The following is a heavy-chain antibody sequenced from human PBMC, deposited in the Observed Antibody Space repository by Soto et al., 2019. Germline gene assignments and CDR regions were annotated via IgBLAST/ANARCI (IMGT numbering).Heavy chain of an antibody. CDR2: IIPIFGTA. V-gene: IGHV1-69*06. D-gene: IGHD3-3*01. Sequence: KLSSEDSRGALKRKAISWVRQAPGKGLEWMGGIIPIFGTANYAQKFQGRVTITADKSTSTAYMELSSLRSEDTAVYYCAAITIFGVVLISGYYGLDVCGQGPMVTGSS. CDR1: RGALKRKA. CDR3: AAITIFGVVLISGYYGLDV. J-gene: IGHJ6*01.